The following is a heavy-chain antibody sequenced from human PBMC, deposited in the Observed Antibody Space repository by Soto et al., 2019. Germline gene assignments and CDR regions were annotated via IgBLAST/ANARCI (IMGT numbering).Heavy chain of an antibody. V-gene: IGHV4-59*08. Sequence: SETLSLTCTVSGGTISSWYWSWIRQPPGKGLEWIGYIYYSGSTNCNPSLKSRVTISVDTSKNQFSLKLSSVTASYTAVYYCARRYGSGIDFWGQGTLVTVSS. CDR3: ARRYGSGIDF. CDR1: GGTISSWY. D-gene: IGHD1-26*01. CDR2: IYYSGST. J-gene: IGHJ4*02.